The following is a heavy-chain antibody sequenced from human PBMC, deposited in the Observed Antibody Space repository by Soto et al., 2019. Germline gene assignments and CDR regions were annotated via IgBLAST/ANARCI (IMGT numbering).Heavy chain of an antibody. CDR2: IYYSGST. V-gene: IGHV4-31*03. CDR3: ARVPQYSSSWYGGLGPRDY. D-gene: IGHD6-13*01. Sequence: QVQLQESGPGLVKPSQTLSLTCTVSGGSISSGGYYWSWIRQHPGKGLEWIGYIYYSGSTYYNPSLKSRVTISVDTSKNQFSLKLSSVTAADTAVYYCARVPQYSSSWYGGLGPRDYWGQGTLVTVSS. CDR1: GGSISSGGYY. J-gene: IGHJ4*02.